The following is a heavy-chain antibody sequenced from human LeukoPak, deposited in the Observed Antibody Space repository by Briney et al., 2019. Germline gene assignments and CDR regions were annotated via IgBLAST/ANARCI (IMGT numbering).Heavy chain of an antibody. CDR3: ARFSLALSAFDI. CDR1: GGSFSGYY. Sequence: SETLSLTCAVYGGSFSGYYWSWIRQPPGKGLEWIGEINHSGSTNYNPSLKSRVTISVDTSKNQFSLKLSSVTAADTAVYYCARFSLALSAFDIWGQGTMVTVSS. J-gene: IGHJ3*02. V-gene: IGHV4-34*01. CDR2: INHSGST. D-gene: IGHD2/OR15-2a*01.